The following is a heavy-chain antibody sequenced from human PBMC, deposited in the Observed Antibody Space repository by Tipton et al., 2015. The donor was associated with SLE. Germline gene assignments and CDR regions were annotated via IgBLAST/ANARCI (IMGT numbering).Heavy chain of an antibody. V-gene: IGHV4-39*01. CDR3: ARHDSIAAADFDY. CDR2: IYYSGST. D-gene: IGHD6-13*01. J-gene: IGHJ4*02. Sequence: TLSLTCTVSGGSISSYYWSWIRQPPGKGLEWIGSIYYSGSTYYNPSLKSRVTISVDTSKNQFSLKLSSVTAADTAVYYCARHDSIAAADFDYWGQGTLVTVSS. CDR1: GGSISSYY.